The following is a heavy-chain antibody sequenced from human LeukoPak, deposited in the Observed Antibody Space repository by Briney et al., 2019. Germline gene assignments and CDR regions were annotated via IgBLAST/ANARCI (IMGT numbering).Heavy chain of an antibody. CDR3: AKDWIQFNRVFDCFDS. V-gene: IGHV3-23*01. D-gene: IGHD5-18*01. J-gene: IGHJ4*02. CDR1: GFPFETNA. Sequence: GGSLRLSCATSGFPFETNAMSWVRQAPGKGLEWVATIGNTETFYADSVTGRFTISRDNSKNTVNLQMNRLRVEDTAIYYCAKDWIQFNRVFDCFDSWGQGTLVTVSP. CDR2: IGNTET.